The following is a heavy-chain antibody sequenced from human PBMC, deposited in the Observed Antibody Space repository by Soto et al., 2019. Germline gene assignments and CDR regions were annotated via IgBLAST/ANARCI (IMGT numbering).Heavy chain of an antibody. Sequence: SVKVTCKASGYTLTSYARRWVRQAPGQRLEWMGWINAGNGNTKYSQKFQGRVTITRDTSASTAYMELSSLRSEDTAVYYCASDGDYYYYYGMDVWGQATTVTVSS. CDR2: INAGNGNT. CDR3: ASDGDYYYYYGMDV. J-gene: IGHJ6*02. D-gene: IGHD4-17*01. CDR1: GYTLTSYA. V-gene: IGHV1-3*01.